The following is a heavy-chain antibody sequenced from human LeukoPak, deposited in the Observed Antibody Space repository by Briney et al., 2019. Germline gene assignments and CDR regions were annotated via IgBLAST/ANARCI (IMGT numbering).Heavy chain of an antibody. V-gene: IGHV3-30*18. CDR1: GFTFSNYG. CDR2: ISYDGRNI. D-gene: IGHD2-2*01. Sequence: GKSLRLSCAASGFTFSNYGMHWVRQAPGKGLEWVAVISYDGRNIHYPDSVKGRFTISRDISTDTLWLQMDSLRTEDTAVYYCAKGPLRGTAAAIDYWGQGTLVTVSS. CDR3: AKGPLRGTAAAIDY. J-gene: IGHJ4*02.